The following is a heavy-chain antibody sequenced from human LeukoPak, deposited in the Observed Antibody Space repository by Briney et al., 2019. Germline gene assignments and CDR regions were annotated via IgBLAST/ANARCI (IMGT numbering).Heavy chain of an antibody. D-gene: IGHD3-22*01. CDR2: INAGNGNT. CDR1: GYTFTGYY. Sequence: GATVKVSCKASGYTFTGYYMHWVRQAPGQGLEWMGWINAGNGNTKYSQEFQGRVTITRDTSASTAYMELSSLRSEDMAVYYCAREGLSRDSSGYYWIMYENWGQGTLVTVSS. CDR3: AREGLSRDSSGYYWIMYEN. J-gene: IGHJ4*02. V-gene: IGHV1-3*03.